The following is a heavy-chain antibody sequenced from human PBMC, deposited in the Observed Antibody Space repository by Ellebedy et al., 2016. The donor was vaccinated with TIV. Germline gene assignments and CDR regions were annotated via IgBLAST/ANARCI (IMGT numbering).Heavy chain of an antibody. CDR2: TTE. D-gene: IGHD3-10*01. J-gene: IGHJ5*02. V-gene: IGHV3-48*03. CDR1: GFTFSLYE. CDR3: ARDHLAEGSGSYSSWFDP. Sequence: GESLKISCVASGFTFSLYEMNWVRQAPGKGLEWLSYTTEKYADSVKGRFTISRDNAKNSLYLQMNSLRAEDTAVYYCARDHLAEGSGSYSSWFDPWGQGTLVTVSS.